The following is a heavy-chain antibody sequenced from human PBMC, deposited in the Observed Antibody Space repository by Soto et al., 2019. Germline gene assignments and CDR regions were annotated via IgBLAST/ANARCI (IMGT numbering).Heavy chain of an antibody. CDR3: EREGPAHYYYYGMDV. CDR2: ISGYNGNT. V-gene: IGHV1-18*01. Sequence: QVQLVQSGGEVKKPGASVKVSCKTSGYSFTTYGISWVRQAPGQGLEWMGWISGYNGNTNYAQKFQGRVTMTTDTSTSTAYMELRSLRSDDTAVYYCEREGPAHYYYYGMDVWGQGTTVTVSS. CDR1: GYSFTTYG. J-gene: IGHJ6*02.